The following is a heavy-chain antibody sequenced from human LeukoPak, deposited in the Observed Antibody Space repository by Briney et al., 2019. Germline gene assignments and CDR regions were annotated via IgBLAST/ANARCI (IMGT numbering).Heavy chain of an antibody. D-gene: IGHD3-22*01. CDR2: IYSGGST. CDR1: GFTVSSNY. CDR3: ARDPLGSSGLIIGAFDI. Sequence: PGGSLRLSCAASGFTVSSNYMGWVRQAPGKGLEWVSVIYSGGSTYYADSVKGRFTISRNNSKNTLYLQMNSLRAEDTAVYYCARDPLGSSGLIIGAFDIWGQGTMVTVSS. J-gene: IGHJ3*02. V-gene: IGHV3-66*01.